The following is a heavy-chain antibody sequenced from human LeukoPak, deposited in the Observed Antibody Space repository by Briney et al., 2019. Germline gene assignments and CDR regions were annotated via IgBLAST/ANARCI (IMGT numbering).Heavy chain of an antibody. D-gene: IGHD3-22*01. CDR2: INHSGST. Sequence: PSETLSLTCAVYGGSFSGYYWSWIRQPPGKGLEWIGEINHSGSTNYYPSLKSRVTISVDTSKNQFSLKLSSVTAADTAVYYCARGRSGYYDSSGYYYPVVYYYYYYMDVWGKGTTVTVSS. V-gene: IGHV4-34*01. CDR3: ARGRSGYYDSSGYYYPVVYYYYYYMDV. CDR1: GGSFSGYY. J-gene: IGHJ6*03.